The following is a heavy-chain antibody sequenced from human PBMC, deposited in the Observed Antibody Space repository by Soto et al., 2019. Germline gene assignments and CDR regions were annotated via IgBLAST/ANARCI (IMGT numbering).Heavy chain of an antibody. CDR3: AKDLDDYSSAIDF. CDR1: GFSFRKYA. D-gene: IGHD4-4*01. CDR2: SSGSGGRGRG. Sequence: EVQLLESGGGLVQPGGSLRLSCVGSGFSFRKYAMNWVRQAPGKGLEWVSGSSGSGGRGRGFYADPVKGRFTISRDNSKNTLYLEMNSLRAEDTAVYYCAKDLDDYSSAIDFWGQGTLVTVSS. J-gene: IGHJ4*02. V-gene: IGHV3-23*01.